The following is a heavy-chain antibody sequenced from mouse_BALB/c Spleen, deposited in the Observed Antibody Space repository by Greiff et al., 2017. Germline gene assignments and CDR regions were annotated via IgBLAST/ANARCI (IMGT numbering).Heavy chain of an antibody. J-gene: IGHJ4*01. Sequence: EVKLVESGPSLVKPSQTLSLTCSVTGDSITSGYWNWIRKFPGNKLEYMGYISYSGSTYYNPSLKSRISITRDTSKNQYYLQLNSVTTEDTATYYCARSGDYDYPYYAMDYWGQGTSVTVSS. V-gene: IGHV3-8*02. CDR3: ARSGDYDYPYYAMDY. CDR1: GDSITSGY. CDR2: ISYSGST. D-gene: IGHD2-4*01.